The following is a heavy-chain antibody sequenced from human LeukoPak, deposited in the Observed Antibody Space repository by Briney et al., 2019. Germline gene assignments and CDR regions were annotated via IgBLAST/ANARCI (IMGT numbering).Heavy chain of an antibody. CDR3: ARDLRSYCGGDCLDAFDI. J-gene: IGHJ3*02. CDR2: INPNSGGT. CDR1: GYTFTGYC. V-gene: IGHV1-2*02. Sequence: ASVKVSCKASGYTFTGYCMHWVRQAPAQGLEWMGLINPNSGGTNYAQKFQGRVTMTRDTSISTAYMELSRLRSDDTAVYYCARDLRSYCGGDCLDAFDIWGQGTMVTVSS. D-gene: IGHD2-21*02.